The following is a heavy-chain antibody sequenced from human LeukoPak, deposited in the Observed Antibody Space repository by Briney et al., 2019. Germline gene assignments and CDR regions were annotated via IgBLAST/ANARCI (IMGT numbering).Heavy chain of an antibody. V-gene: IGHV3-64*01. CDR3: ATRKLRFLDTGYYYYGMDV. J-gene: IGHJ6*02. CDR1: GFTFSSYA. Sequence: PGGSLRLSCAASGFTFSSYAMHWVRQAPGKGLEYVSAISSNGGSTYYAHSVKGRFTISRDNSKNTLYLQMNSLRAEDTAVYYCATRKLRFLDTGYYYYGMDVWGQGTTVTVSS. D-gene: IGHD3-3*01. CDR2: ISSNGGST.